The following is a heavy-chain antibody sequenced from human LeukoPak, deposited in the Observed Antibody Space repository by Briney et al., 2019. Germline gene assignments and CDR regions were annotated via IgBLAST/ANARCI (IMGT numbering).Heavy chain of an antibody. V-gene: IGHV3-33*08. D-gene: IGHD3-10*01. CDR1: GFTFSSYA. J-gene: IGHJ3*02. CDR3: ARVWFGEADAFDI. Sequence: PGGSLRLSCAASGFTFSSYAMSWVRQAPGKGLEWVAVIWYDGSNKYYADSVKGRFTISRDNSKNTLYLQMNSLRAEDTAVYYCARVWFGEADAFDIWGQGTMVTVSS. CDR2: IWYDGSNK.